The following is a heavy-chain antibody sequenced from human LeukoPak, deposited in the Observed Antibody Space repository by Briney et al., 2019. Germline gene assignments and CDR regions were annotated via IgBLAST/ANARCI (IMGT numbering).Heavy chain of an antibody. CDR3: ARGPSGSYHGPSRNYYYYYMDV. CDR2: IKQDGSEK. D-gene: IGHD1-26*01. J-gene: IGHJ6*03. V-gene: IGHV3-7*04. CDR1: GFTFSSYW. Sequence: GGSLRLSCAASGFTFSSYWMSWVRQAPGKGLEWVANIKQDGSEKYYVDSVKGRFTISRDNAKNSLYLQMNSLRAEDTAVYYCARGPSGSYHGPSRNYYYYYMDVWGKGTTVTVSS.